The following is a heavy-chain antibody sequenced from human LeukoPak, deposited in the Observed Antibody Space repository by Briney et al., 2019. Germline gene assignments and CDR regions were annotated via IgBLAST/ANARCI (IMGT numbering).Heavy chain of an antibody. D-gene: IGHD2-2*02. J-gene: IGHJ3*02. CDR1: GGSISSSSYY. CDR2: MYYSGRT. CDR3: ARQATYCSSTSCYKAVDAFDI. V-gene: IGHV4-39*01. Sequence: SETLSLTCTVSGGSISSSSYYWGWLRQPPGKGLEWIGSMYYSGRTYYNPSLKSRVTISVDTSKNQFSLKLSSVTAADTAVYYCARQATYCSSTSCYKAVDAFDIWGQGTMVTVSS.